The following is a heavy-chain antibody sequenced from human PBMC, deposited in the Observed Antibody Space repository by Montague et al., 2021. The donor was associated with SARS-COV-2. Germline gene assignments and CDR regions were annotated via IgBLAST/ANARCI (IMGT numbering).Heavy chain of an antibody. Sequence: SLRLSCAASGFTFSSYSINWFRQAPGKGLEWVSSISSSSSYIYYADSVKGRFTISRDNAKNSLYLQMNSLRAEDTAVYYCARDCYGSGACYYYYMDVWGKGTTVTVSS. CDR2: ISSSSSYI. CDR3: ARDCYGSGACYYYYMDV. V-gene: IGHV3-21*01. D-gene: IGHD3-10*01. J-gene: IGHJ6*03. CDR1: GFTFSSYS.